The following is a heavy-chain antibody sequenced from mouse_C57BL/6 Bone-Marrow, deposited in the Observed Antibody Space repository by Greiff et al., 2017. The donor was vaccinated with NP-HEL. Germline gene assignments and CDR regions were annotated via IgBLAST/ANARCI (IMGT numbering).Heavy chain of an antibody. J-gene: IGHJ4*01. V-gene: IGHV14-2*01. D-gene: IGHD3-2*02. Sequence: EVKLQESGAELVKPGASVKLSCTASGFNIKDYYMHWVKQRTEQGLEWIGGIDPEDGETKYTPKFQGKATITADTSSNTAYLQLSSLTSEDTAVYYCARAAQATAMDYWGQGTSVTVSS. CDR2: IDPEDGET. CDR1: GFNIKDYY. CDR3: ARAAQATAMDY.